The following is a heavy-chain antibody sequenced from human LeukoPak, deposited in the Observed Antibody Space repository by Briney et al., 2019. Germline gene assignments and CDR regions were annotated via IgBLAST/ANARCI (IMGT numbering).Heavy chain of an antibody. J-gene: IGHJ5*02. D-gene: IGHD3-16*01. CDR2: IYSGGST. CDR3: ARGASGIGGVRFDP. CDR1: GFTISSNY. Sequence: AGGSLRLSCAASGFTISSNYMSWVRQAPGKGLEWVSVIYSGGSTDYADSVKGRFIISRDNSKNTVYLQMNSLRAEDTAVYYCARGASGIGGVRFDPWGQGTLVTVSS. V-gene: IGHV3-66*01.